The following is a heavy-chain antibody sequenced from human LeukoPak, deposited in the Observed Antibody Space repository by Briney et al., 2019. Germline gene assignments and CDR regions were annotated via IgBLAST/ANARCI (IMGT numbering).Heavy chain of an antibody. V-gene: IGHV4-59*08. J-gene: IGHJ4*02. D-gene: IGHD3-10*01. CDR1: GFTFSNAW. Sequence: GSLRLSCAASGFTFSNAWMSWIRQPPGKGLEWIGYIYYTGSTNYNPSLESRVTISVDTSKNQFSLKLSSVTAADTAVYYCASNYYGSGSLDYWGQGTLVTVSS. CDR3: ASNYYGSGSLDY. CDR2: IYYTGST.